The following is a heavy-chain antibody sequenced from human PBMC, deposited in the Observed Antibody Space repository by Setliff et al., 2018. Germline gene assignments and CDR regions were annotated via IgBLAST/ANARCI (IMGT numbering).Heavy chain of an antibody. J-gene: IGHJ6*03. V-gene: IGHV1-69*13. Sequence: ASVKVSCKASRGTFSNYAISWVRQAPGQGLEWMGGTTPIFTTANYAQKFQGRVTITADESTSTAYMELRSLRSDDTAVYYCARVPLPLDIVVVVAATPLEYYYYMDVWGKGTTVTVSS. CDR3: ARVPLPLDIVVVVAATPLEYYYYMDV. CDR1: RGTFSNYA. D-gene: IGHD2-15*01. CDR2: TTPIFTTA.